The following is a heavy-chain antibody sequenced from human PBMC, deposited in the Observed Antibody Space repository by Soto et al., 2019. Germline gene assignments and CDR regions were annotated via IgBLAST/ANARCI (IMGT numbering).Heavy chain of an antibody. J-gene: IGHJ4*02. CDR3: VRNVAGATVPYYFDF. D-gene: IGHD1-26*01. CDR2: ISHTGTA. V-gene: IGHV4-39*01. Sequence: SETLSLTCTVSGGSISDNDYYWSWIRQPPGKGLEWIGTISHTGTAYYNPSLKRRVTMSAETSKSQFSLRLNSVTAADTAIYYCVRNVAGATVPYYFDFWGQGIVVTVSS. CDR1: GGSISDNDYY.